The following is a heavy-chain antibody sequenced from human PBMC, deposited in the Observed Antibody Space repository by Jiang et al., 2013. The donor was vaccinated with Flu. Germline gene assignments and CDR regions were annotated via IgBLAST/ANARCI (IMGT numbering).Heavy chain of an antibody. CDR2: ISSSGSTI. V-gene: IGHV3-11*01. J-gene: IGHJ3*02. CDR1: GFTFSDYY. D-gene: IGHD3-3*01. Sequence: VQLLESGGGLVKPGGSLRLSCAASGFTFSDYYMSWIRQAPGKGLEWVSYISSSGSTIYYADSVKGRFTISRDNAKNSLYLQMNSLRAEDTAVYYCARSSGPLEWLIQPPTNAFDIWGQGTMVTVSS. CDR3: ARSSGPLEWLIQPPTNAFDI.